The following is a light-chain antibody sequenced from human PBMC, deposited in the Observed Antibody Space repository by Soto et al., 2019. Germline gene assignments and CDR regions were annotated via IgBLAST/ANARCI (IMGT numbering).Light chain of an antibody. Sequence: IVLTQSPGTLSLSSGERATLPXRASPSVSINLAWYQQQTVXXTRIXXXDQXTRGTGIPARFSGSGSGREFTLTISSLQSEDFAVYYCQQYNNWSTSTFGQGTRLEIK. V-gene: IGKV3-15*01. CDR3: QQYNNWSTST. CDR2: DQX. J-gene: IGKJ5*01. CDR1: PSVSIN.